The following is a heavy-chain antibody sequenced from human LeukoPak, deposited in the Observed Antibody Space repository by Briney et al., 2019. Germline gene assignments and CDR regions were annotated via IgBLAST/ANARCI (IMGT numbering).Heavy chain of an antibody. V-gene: IGHV3-48*03. J-gene: IGHJ4*02. Sequence: GGSLRLSCAASGFTFSSYEMNWVRQAPGKGLEWVSYISSSGSTIYYADSVKGRFTTSRDNAKNSLYLQMNSLRAEDTAVYYCARELDLDFDYWGQGTLVTVSS. CDR3: ARELDLDFDY. CDR1: GFTFSSYE. D-gene: IGHD1-7*01. CDR2: ISSSGSTI.